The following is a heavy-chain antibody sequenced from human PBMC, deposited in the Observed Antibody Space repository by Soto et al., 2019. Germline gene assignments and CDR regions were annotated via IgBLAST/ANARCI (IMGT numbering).Heavy chain of an antibody. D-gene: IGHD5-12*01. CDR3: AREIVEMATIGGSFDY. J-gene: IGHJ4*02. Sequence: GASVKVSCKASGGTFSSYAISWVRQAPGQGLEWMGGIIPIFGTANYAQKFQGRVTITADESTSTAYMELSSLRSEDTAVYYCAREIVEMATIGGSFDYWGQGTLVTVSS. V-gene: IGHV1-69*13. CDR2: IIPIFGTA. CDR1: GGTFSSYA.